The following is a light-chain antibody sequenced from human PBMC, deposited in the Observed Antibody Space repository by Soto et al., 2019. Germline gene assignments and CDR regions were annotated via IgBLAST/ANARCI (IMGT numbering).Light chain of an antibody. J-gene: IGKJ1*01. CDR1: QSVLYSSNNKNY. CDR3: HQDYSTPRT. CDR2: WAS. V-gene: IGKV4-1*01. Sequence: DIVMTQSPDSLAVSLGESATINCKSSQSVLYSSNNKNYLAWYQQKPGQPPKLLIYWASTRESGVPDRFSGSGSGTDFTLTISSLPDEDVAVYSCHQDYSTPRTFGQGTKVEIK.